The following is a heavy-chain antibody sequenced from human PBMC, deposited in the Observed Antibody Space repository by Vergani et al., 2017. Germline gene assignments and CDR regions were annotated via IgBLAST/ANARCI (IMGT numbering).Heavy chain of an antibody. J-gene: IGHJ4*02. CDR1: GFTFRSYG. CDR3: ASEGSYRSNFDY. D-gene: IGHD3-16*02. Sequence: QVQLGESGGGVVQPGRSLRLSCAASGFTFRSYGLHWVRQAPGKGLEWVAVISSDGSNKYYADSVKGRFTISRDNSKNSLYLHMNSLRAEDTAVYYCASEGSYRSNFDYWGQGTLVTVSS. CDR2: ISSDGSNK. V-gene: IGHV3-33*01.